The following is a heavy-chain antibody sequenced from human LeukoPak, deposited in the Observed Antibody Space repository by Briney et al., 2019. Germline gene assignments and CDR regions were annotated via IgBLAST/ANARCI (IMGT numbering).Heavy chain of an antibody. CDR2: IYYSGST. J-gene: IGHJ4*02. CDR3: ARAFPTVTTGYFDY. D-gene: IGHD4-17*01. CDR1: GGSISSYY. V-gene: IGHV4-59*01. Sequence: PPETLSLTCTVSGGSISSYYWSWIRQPPGKGLEWIGYIYYSGSTNYNPSLKSRVTISVDTSKNQFSLKLSSVTAADTAVYYCARAFPTVTTGYFDYWGQGTLVTVSS.